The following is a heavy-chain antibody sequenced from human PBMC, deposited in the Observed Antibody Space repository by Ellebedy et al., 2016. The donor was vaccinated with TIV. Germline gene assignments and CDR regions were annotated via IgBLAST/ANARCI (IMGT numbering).Heavy chain of an antibody. V-gene: IGHV1-3*04. J-gene: IGHJ5*01. CDR2: INTGNGDT. Sequence: AASVKVSCKASGYTFTGYAMHWVRLAPGQGLEWMGWINTGNGDTRYSQHFQGRVTITWDTSASTAYMELSSLRSEATAMYFCARGGRGKLHDYWFDSWGQGTLITVSS. D-gene: IGHD1-26*01. CDR1: GYTFTGYA. CDR3: ARGGRGKLHDYWFDS.